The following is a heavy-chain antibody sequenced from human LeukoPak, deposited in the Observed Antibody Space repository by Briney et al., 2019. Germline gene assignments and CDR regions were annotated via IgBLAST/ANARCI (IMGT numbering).Heavy chain of an antibody. CDR2: IYYSGST. CDR3: ARAPSHYYDSKGVWH. J-gene: IGHJ4*02. Sequence: SQTLSLTCTVSDGSISSGGYYWSWIRQHPGKGLDWIGYIYYSGSTYYNPSLKSRVTISVDTSKNQFSLKLSSVTAADTAVYYCARAPSHYYDSKGVWHWGQGTLVTVSS. D-gene: IGHD3-22*01. CDR1: DGSISSGGYY. V-gene: IGHV4-31*03.